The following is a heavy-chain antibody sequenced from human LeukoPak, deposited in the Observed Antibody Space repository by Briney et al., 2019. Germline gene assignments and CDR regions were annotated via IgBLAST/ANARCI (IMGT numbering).Heavy chain of an antibody. D-gene: IGHD3-16*01. J-gene: IGHJ4*02. CDR2: ISGSGGST. CDR1: GFTFSSYA. Sequence: PGGSLRLSCTASGFTFSSYAMSWVRQAPGKGLEWASAISGSGGSTYYADSVKGRFTISRDNSKNTLYLQMNSLRAEDTAVYYCAKGRGEIGDYFDYWGQGTLVTVSS. V-gene: IGHV3-23*01. CDR3: AKGRGEIGDYFDY.